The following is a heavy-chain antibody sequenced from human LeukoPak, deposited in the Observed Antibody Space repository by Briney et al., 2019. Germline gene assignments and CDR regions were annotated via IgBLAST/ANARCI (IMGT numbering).Heavy chain of an antibody. D-gene: IGHD1-26*01. V-gene: IGHV5-51*01. Sequence: VRQXXGKGLEGMGIIYPGDSDTRYSPSFQGQVTISADKSISTAYLQWSSLKASDTAMYYCARRGVGASSDYWGQGTLVTVSS. J-gene: IGHJ4*02. CDR2: IYPGDSDT. CDR3: ARRGVGASSDY.